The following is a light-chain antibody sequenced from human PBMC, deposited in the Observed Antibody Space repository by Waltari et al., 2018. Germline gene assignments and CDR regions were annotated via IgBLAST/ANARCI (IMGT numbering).Light chain of an antibody. Sequence: TVVYQEPWWSVYPGGTVYLTFVLSSGSLPSTSYVSWYQQTPGQAPRTLIYKSNTRSSGVPDRFSGSTLGNKAALTITWAQADDESDYYCLMYLGSGIWVFCGGTKLTVI. V-gene: IGLV8-61*01. CDR3: LMYLGSGIWV. CDR2: KSN. CDR1: SGSLPSTSY. J-gene: IGLJ3*02.